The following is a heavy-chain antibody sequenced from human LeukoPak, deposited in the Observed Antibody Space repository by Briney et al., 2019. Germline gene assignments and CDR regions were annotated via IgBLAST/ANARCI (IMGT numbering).Heavy chain of an antibody. Sequence: GGSLRLSCAASGFNFSTYAMHWVRQAPGKGLEYVSAISSNGISTYYAESVKGRFTISRDNSKNTLYLQMGSLRPEDMAVYYCARELLASVDVWGHGTTVTVSS. D-gene: IGHD2-15*01. V-gene: IGHV3-64*02. J-gene: IGHJ6*02. CDR3: ARELLASVDV. CDR2: ISSNGIST. CDR1: GFNFSTYA.